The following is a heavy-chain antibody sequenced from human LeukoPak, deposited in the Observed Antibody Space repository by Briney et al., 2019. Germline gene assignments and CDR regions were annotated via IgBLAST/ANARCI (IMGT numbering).Heavy chain of an antibody. CDR3: ARATHDYSNYFDY. J-gene: IGHJ4*02. Sequence: GGSLRLSCAASGSTFSSYAMHWVRQAPGKGLEWVAVISYDGSNKYYADSVKGRFTISRDNSKNTLYLQMNSLRAEDTAVYYCARATHDYSNYFDYWGQGTLVTVSS. CDR1: GSTFSSYA. D-gene: IGHD4-11*01. CDR2: ISYDGSNK. V-gene: IGHV3-30*04.